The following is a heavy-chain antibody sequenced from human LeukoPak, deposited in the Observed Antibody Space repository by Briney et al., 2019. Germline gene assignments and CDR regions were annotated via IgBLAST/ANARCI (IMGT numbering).Heavy chain of an antibody. CDR1: GYTFTAYY. J-gene: IGHJ4*02. D-gene: IGHD3-10*01. CDR2: INPNSGGT. CDR3: AREEGEWFGELFLPFKY. Sequence: ASVTVSCKASGYTFTAYYIHWVRQAPGQGLEWMGWINPNSGGTKYAQKFQGRVTMTRDTSINTAYMELSRLRSDDTAVYYCAREEGEWFGELFLPFKYWGQGTLVTVSS. V-gene: IGHV1-2*02.